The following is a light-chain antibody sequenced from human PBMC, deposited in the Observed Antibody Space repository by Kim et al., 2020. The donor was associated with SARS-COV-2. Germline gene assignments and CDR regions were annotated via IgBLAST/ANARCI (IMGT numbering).Light chain of an antibody. CDR3: QTWGSGIRV. CDR1: SGHSSYA. Sequence: QLVLTQSPSASASLGASVKLTCTLSSGHSSYAIAWHQQQPEKGPPYLMKVNSDGSHSKGDGIPDRFSGSSSGAERYLTISSLQSEDEADYYCQTWGSGIRVFGGGTQLTVL. CDR2: VNSDGSH. J-gene: IGLJ3*02. V-gene: IGLV4-69*01.